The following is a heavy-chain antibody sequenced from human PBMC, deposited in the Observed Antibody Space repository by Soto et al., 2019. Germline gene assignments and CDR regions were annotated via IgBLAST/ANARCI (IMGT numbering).Heavy chain of an antibody. CDR2: ISENGVNK. CDR1: GFTFTSFA. V-gene: IGHV3-30*09. D-gene: IGHD4-17*01. Sequence: VQLVESGGGVVQTGASLRLSCRASGFTFTSFAMHWVRQAPGKGLEWVAFISENGVNKYAAESVRGRFVISRDTFKNTVALERNSPRPEDMAEYFCARRLTDTVSALANGGQETLGSVSS. J-gene: IGHJ4*02. CDR3: ARRLTDTVSALAN.